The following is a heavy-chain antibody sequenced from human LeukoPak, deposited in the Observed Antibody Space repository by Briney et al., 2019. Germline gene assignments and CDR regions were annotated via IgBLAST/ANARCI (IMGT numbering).Heavy chain of an antibody. D-gene: IGHD3-3*01. CDR1: GFTFSSYW. V-gene: IGHV3-7*01. Sequence: PGGSLRLSCAASGFTFSSYWMSWVRQAPGKGLEWVANIKQDGSEKYYVDSVKGRFTISRDNAKNSLYLQMNSLRAEDTAVYYCAKDLGWLFPHDAFDIWGQGTMVTVSS. CDR3: AKDLGWLFPHDAFDI. J-gene: IGHJ3*02. CDR2: IKQDGSEK.